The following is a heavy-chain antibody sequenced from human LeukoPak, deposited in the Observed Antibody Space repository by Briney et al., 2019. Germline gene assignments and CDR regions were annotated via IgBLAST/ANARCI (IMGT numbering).Heavy chain of an antibody. CDR2: IYYSGST. V-gene: IGHV4-59*12. Sequence: SETLSLTCTVSGGSISSYYWSWIRQPPGKGLEWIGYIYYSGSTNYKPSLKSRVTISVDTSKNQFSLKLSSVTAADTAVYYCVRGRYSSGWFKDKNWFDPWGQGIPVTVSS. CDR1: GGSISSYY. CDR3: VRGRYSSGWFKDKNWFDP. J-gene: IGHJ5*02. D-gene: IGHD6-19*01.